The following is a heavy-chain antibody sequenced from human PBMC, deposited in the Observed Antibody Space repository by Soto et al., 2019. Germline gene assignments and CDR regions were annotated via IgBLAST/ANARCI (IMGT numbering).Heavy chain of an antibody. J-gene: IGHJ3*02. Sequence: QLHLVQSGAVVKKPGASVTVSCSASGYPVTAYYMHWVRQAPGRGLGWMGGINPATGAAKYTQTFQGRVTMTRGPSTSTVFMELSGLTSEDTAVFYCARGGGVGVAGSAAFDMWGQGTVVTVSS. CDR1: GYPVTAYY. D-gene: IGHD3-3*01. CDR2: INPATGAA. V-gene: IGHV1-2*02. CDR3: ARGGGVGVAGSAAFDM.